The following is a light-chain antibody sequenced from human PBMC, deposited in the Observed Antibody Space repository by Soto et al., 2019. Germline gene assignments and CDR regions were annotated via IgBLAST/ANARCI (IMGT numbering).Light chain of an antibody. V-gene: IGLV7-43*01. CDR2: STS. CDR3: LLYYTGAHIWV. CDR1: TGAVTSDYH. Sequence: QTVVTQEPSLTVSPGGTVTLTCASSTGAVTSDYHPNWFQRKPGQAPRSLIYSTSNKHSSTPARFSGSLLGGKAALTLSAVQPEDEADYYCLLYYTGAHIWVFGGGTKLTVL. J-gene: IGLJ3*02.